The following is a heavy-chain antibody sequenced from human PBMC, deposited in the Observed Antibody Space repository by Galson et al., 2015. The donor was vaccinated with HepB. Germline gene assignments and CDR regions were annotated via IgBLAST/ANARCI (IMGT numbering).Heavy chain of an antibody. CDR1: GGSFSGYY. CDR3: ARGEPSSGWLT. CDR2: INHSGST. D-gene: IGHD6-19*01. V-gene: IGHV4-34*01. J-gene: IGHJ5*02. Sequence: SETLSLTCAVYGGSFSGYYWSWIRQPPGKGLEWIGEINHSGSTNYNPSLKSRVTISVDTSKNQFSLKLSSVTAADTAVYYCARGEPSSGWLTWGQGTLVTVSS.